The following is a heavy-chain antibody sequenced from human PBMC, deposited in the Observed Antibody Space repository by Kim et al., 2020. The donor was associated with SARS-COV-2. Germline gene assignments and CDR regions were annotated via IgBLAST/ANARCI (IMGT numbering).Heavy chain of an antibody. CDR1: GGSFSGYY. CDR2: INHSGST. Sequence: SETLSLTCAVYGGSFSGYYWSWIRQPPGKGLEWIGEINHSGSTNYNPSLKSRVTISVDTSKNQFSLKLSSVTAADTAVYYCARKGIAARSWFDPWGQGTLVTVSS. D-gene: IGHD6-6*01. J-gene: IGHJ5*02. V-gene: IGHV4-34*01. CDR3: ARKGIAARSWFDP.